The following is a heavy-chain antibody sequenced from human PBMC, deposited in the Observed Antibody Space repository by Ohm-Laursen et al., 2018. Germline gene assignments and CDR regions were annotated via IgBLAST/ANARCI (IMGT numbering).Heavy chain of an antibody. CDR2: SRDKANSYTT. CDR1: GFTFSDHY. Sequence: SLRLSCSASGFTFSDHYMDWVRQAPGKGLELVARSRDKANSYTTAYVASVKGRFSISRDDSENSLYLQMNSLRAEDTAVYYCAKAMYYYDSSGYFPCADYWGQGTLVTVSS. J-gene: IGHJ4*02. V-gene: IGHV3-72*01. CDR3: AKAMYYYDSSGYFPCADY. D-gene: IGHD3-22*01.